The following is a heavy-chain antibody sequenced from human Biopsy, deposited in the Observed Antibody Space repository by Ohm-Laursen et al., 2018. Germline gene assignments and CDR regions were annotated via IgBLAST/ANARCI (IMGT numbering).Heavy chain of an antibody. CDR2: INVYSNKK. Sequence: GSLRLSCTASEFTFSGYSMNWVRQAPGRGLEWVSYINVYSNKKYYADSVKGRFIVSRDNDKNSLYLQMNSLRAEDTAVNHCARSPGRDRMDVWGQGTTVIVSS. D-gene: IGHD1-14*01. CDR1: EFTFSGYS. CDR3: ARSPGRDRMDV. J-gene: IGHJ6*02. V-gene: IGHV3-48*04.